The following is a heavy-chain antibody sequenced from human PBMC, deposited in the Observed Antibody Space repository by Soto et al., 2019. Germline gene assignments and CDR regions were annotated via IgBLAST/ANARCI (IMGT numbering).Heavy chain of an antibody. CDR1: GGAFSSGDYY. CDR3: ARELATIGWYFDL. Sequence: TLSLTCTVSGGAFSSGDYYWSWIRQPPGKGLEWIGYIYYSGSTYYNPSLKSRVTISVDTSKNQFSLKLSSVTAADTAVYYCARELATIGWYFDLWGRGNLVT. V-gene: IGHV4-30-4*01. CDR2: IYYSGST. J-gene: IGHJ2*01. D-gene: IGHD5-12*01.